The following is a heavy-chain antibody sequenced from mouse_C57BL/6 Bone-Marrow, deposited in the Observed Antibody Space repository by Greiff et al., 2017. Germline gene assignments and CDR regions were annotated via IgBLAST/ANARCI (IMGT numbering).Heavy chain of an antibody. J-gene: IGHJ3*01. CDR3: ARRRGSRFAY. Sequence: EVQRVESGGGLVQLGGSLKLSCAASGFTFSDYYMYWVRQTPEKRLEWVAYISNGGGSTYYPDTVKGRFTISRDNAKNTLYLQMSRLKSEDTAMYYCARRRGSRFAYWGQGTLVTVSA. CDR2: ISNGGGST. V-gene: IGHV5-12*01. D-gene: IGHD1-1*01. CDR1: GFTFSDYY.